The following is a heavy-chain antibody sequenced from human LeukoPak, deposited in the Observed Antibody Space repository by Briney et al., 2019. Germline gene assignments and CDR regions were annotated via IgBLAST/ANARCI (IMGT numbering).Heavy chain of an antibody. J-gene: IGHJ4*02. D-gene: IGHD2/OR15-2a*01. Sequence: PGGSLGLSCAASGFTFSSYGMHWVRQAPGKGLEWVAVISYDGSNKYYADSVKGRFTISRDNSKNTLYLQMNSLRAEDTAVYYCAKDYYCLDYWGQGTLVTVSS. CDR1: GFTFSSYG. V-gene: IGHV3-30*18. CDR3: AKDYYCLDY. CDR2: ISYDGSNK.